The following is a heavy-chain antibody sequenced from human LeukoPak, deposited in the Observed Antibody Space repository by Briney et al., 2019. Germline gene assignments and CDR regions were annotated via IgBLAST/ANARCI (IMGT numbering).Heavy chain of an antibody. D-gene: IGHD2-15*01. J-gene: IGHJ5*02. CDR2: IIPIFGTA. CDR3: AAALFSWDIVVVVAATRRWNWFDP. V-gene: IGHV1-69*05. CDR1: GYTFTGYY. Sequence: ASVKVSCKASGYTFTGYYMHWVRQAPGQGLEWMGGIIPIFGTANYAQKFQGRVTITTDESTSTAYMELSSLRSEDTAVYYCAAALFSWDIVVVVAATRRWNWFDPWGQGTLVTVSS.